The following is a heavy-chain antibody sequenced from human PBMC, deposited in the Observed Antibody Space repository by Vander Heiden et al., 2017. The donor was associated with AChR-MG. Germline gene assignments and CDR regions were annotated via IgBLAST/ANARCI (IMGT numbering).Heavy chain of an antibody. Sequence: QVQLQESGPGLGKPSETLSLPCTVSGGAISSYYWGWIRQPPGKGLECIGYIDYRWSTNYNPSLKSRVTISVDTSKNQFSLKLSSVTAADTAGYYCARGWIPAAKPMDVWGQGTTVTVSS. CDR3: ARGWIPAAKPMDV. CDR1: GGAISSYY. J-gene: IGHJ6*02. CDR2: IDYRWST. V-gene: IGHV4-59*01. D-gene: IGHD2-2*01.